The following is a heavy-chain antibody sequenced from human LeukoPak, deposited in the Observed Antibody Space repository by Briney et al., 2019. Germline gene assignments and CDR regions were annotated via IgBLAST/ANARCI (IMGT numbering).Heavy chain of an antibody. V-gene: IGHV3-11*04. CDR1: GFTFSDYY. J-gene: IGHJ4*02. D-gene: IGHD2-2*01. Sequence: GGSLRLSCAASGFTFSDYYMSWIRQAPGKGLEGVSYISSGSTIYYSDSVKGPSTISRDNAKTSLYLQMNSLRAEDTAGYYCARDGDIVVVPAAKGQAENYWGQGTLVTVSS. CDR2: ISSGSTI. CDR3: ARDGDIVVVPAAKGQAENY.